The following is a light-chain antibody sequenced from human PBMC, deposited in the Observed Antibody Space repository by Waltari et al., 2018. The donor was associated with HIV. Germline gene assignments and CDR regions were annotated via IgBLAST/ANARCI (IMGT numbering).Light chain of an antibody. CDR3: QQYFSTPPVT. CDR1: PGVVSRSNNENY. Sequence: IVLTQSPVSLAVSLRERATIRCTSSPGVVSRSNNENYLAWYQQKTGQPPKLLIYWAATRESGVPDRFSGSGSGTDVTLTITSLQAEDVAVYYCQQYFSTPPVTFGGGTKVEIK. J-gene: IGKJ4*01. CDR2: WAA. V-gene: IGKV4-1*01.